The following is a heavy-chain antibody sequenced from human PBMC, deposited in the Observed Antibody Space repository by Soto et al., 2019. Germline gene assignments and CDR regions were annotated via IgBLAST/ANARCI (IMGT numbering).Heavy chain of an antibody. V-gene: IGHV4-59*08. J-gene: IGHJ4*02. Sequence: QVQLQESGPGLVRPSETLSLTCTVSSDSISSYYWIWIRQSPGKGLEWIGYTDYSGNTNYNPSLKSRVTISGDTSKNQFSLRLSSLPAADTAVYSFARAVGDPLYYLDYWCQGTLVTVSS. D-gene: IGHD6-19*01. CDR1: SDSISSYY. CDR2: TDYSGNT. CDR3: ARAVGDPLYYLDY.